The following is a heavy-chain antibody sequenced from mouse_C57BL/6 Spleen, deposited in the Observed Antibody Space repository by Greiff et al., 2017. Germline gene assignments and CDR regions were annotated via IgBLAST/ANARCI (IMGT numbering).Heavy chain of an antibody. CDR1: GYAFSSYW. V-gene: IGHV1-80*01. J-gene: IGHJ3*01. Sequence: QVQLQESGAELVKPGASVKIPCKASGYAFSSYWMNWVKQRPGKGLEWIGQIYPGDGDTNYNGKFKGKATLTADKSSSTAYMQLSSLTSEDSAVYFCAESRQLRLRGWFAYWGQGTLVTVSA. CDR3: AESRQLRLRGWFAY. CDR2: IYPGDGDT. D-gene: IGHD3-2*02.